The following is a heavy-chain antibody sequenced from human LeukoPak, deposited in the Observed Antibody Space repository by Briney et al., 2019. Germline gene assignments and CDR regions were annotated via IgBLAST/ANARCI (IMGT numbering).Heavy chain of an antibody. J-gene: IGHJ4*02. D-gene: IGHD6-19*01. CDR2: ISPYNGNT. CDR1: GYTFTSYG. CDR3: ARDQIAVAGPFDY. Sequence: ASVKVSCKASGYTFTSYGFSSVRQAPGQGLECMGWISPYNGNTNSAQELQGRLTMTTDTSTSTAYMELRSLRSDDTAVYYCARDQIAVAGPFDYWGQGTLVTVSS. V-gene: IGHV1-18*01.